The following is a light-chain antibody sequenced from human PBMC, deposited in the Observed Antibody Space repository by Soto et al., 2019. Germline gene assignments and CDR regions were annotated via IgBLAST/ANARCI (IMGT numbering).Light chain of an antibody. V-gene: IGKV3-11*01. Sequence: EIVLTQSPATLSLSPRERATLSCRASQSVSSYLAWYQQKPGQAPRLLIYDASNRATGIPARFSGSESGTEFTLTIRSLEPEDFAVYYCQQRSNWPPSFGQGTRLEIK. CDR2: DAS. CDR3: QQRSNWPPS. CDR1: QSVSSY. J-gene: IGKJ5*01.